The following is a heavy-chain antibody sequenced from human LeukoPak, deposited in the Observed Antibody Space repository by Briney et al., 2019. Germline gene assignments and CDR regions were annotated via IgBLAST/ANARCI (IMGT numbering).Heavy chain of an antibody. J-gene: IGHJ3*02. Sequence: GGSLRLDCAASGFTFSTYRIKGVRQAPGKGLELVSYISSSSSTIYYADSVKGRFTISRDNAKNSLYLQMNSLRAEDTAVYYCARDQIAAAGTSSAFDIWGQGTMVTVSS. CDR1: GFTFSTYR. CDR3: ARDQIAAAGTSSAFDI. CDR2: ISSSSSTI. D-gene: IGHD6-13*01. V-gene: IGHV3-48*04.